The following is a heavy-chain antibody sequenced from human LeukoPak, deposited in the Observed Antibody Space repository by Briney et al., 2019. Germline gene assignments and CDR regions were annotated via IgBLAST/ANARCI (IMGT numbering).Heavy chain of an antibody. CDR2: SNSVWCNT. CDR1: GFTFSSYW. V-gene: IGHV3-74*01. Sequence: GGSLRLSCAASGFTFSSYWMHWVRQVPGKGLVWVSRSNSVWCNTRYADSVKGRFTISRDNAKNTLYLQMNSRRAEDTAVYYCARDLELVYYDSSGYDYWGQGTLVTVST. D-gene: IGHD3-22*01. J-gene: IGHJ4*02. CDR3: ARDLELVYYDSSGYDY.